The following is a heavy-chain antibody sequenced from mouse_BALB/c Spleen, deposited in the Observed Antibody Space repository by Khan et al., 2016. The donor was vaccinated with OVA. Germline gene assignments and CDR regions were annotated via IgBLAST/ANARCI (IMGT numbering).Heavy chain of an antibody. CDR1: GYSITNDYA. CDR2: ISSTGST. CDR3: ARSLYYNYGYALDY. Sequence: EVKLEESGPGLVKPSQSLSLTYTVTGYSITNDYAWNWIRQFPGNKLEWMGYISSTGSTSYNPSLKSRISITRDTSKNQFFLQLRSVTSEDTATYYCARSLYYNYGYALDYWGRGTSVTVSS. J-gene: IGHJ4*01. D-gene: IGHD2-4*01. V-gene: IGHV3-2*02.